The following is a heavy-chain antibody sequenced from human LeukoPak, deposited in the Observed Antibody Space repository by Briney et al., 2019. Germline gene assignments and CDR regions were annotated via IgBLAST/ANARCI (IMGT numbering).Heavy chain of an antibody. V-gene: IGHV3-23*01. D-gene: IGHD4-17*01. Sequence: GGSLRLSCAASGFTFSSYAMTWVRQAPGKGLEWVSGISGSGASTNYADSVKGRFTISRDNSKNTLYLQMNSLRAEDTAVYYCAKDREDYGDYGVLDFWGQGTLVTVSS. J-gene: IGHJ4*02. CDR3: AKDREDYGDYGVLDF. CDR2: ISGSGAST. CDR1: GFTFSSYA.